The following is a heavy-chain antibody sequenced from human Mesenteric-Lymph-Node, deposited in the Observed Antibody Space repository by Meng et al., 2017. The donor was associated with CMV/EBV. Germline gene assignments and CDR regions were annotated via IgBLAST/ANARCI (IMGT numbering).Heavy chain of an antibody. CDR3: ARDKFEGGYSSGWFGY. Sequence: GGSLRLSCAASGFSVSTNYMSWVRQAPGKGLEWVSVIYPDGRTYYANSVKGRFTISRDNSKNTIYLQMNSLRVEDTAVYYCARDKFEGGYSSGWFGYWGQGTLVTVSS. CDR2: IYPDGRT. J-gene: IGHJ4*02. D-gene: IGHD6-19*01. CDR1: GFSVSTNY. V-gene: IGHV3-53*01.